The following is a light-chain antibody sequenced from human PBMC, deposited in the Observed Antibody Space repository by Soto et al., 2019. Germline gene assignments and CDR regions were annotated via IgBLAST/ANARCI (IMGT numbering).Light chain of an antibody. CDR2: DVS. CDR3: KQYVSFTPWT. CDR1: RSVGRS. Sequence: DIQMTQSPATLSASVGDTVTITCRASRSVGRSLAWYQQKPGETPKVLISDVSDLQTGVPSRFGGSGSGTEFTLAITSLQPDDFATYYCKQYVSFTPWTFGQGTKVELK. J-gene: IGKJ1*01. V-gene: IGKV1-5*01.